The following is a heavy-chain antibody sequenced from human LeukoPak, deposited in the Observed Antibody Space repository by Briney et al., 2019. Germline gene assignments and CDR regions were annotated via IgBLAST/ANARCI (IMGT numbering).Heavy chain of an antibody. D-gene: IGHD1-26*01. J-gene: IGHJ6*03. CDR1: GFTFSSYG. V-gene: IGHV3-30*02. Sequence: PGGSLRLSCAASGFTFSSYGMHWVRQAPGKGLEWVAFIRYDGNNKYYVGSVKGRFTISRDNSKNTLSLQMNSLRAEDTAVYYCAKGSGWEVSYYYYYMDVWGKGTTVTISS. CDR3: AKGSGWEVSYYYYYMDV. CDR2: IRYDGNNK.